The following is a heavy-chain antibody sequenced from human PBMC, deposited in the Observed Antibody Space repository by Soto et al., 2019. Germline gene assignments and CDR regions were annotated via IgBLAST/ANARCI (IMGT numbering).Heavy chain of an antibody. V-gene: IGHV4-39*01. CDR3: ARTKSAWELPDKGNKFDY. CDR2: IYYSGST. J-gene: IGHJ4*02. D-gene: IGHD1-26*01. CDR1: GGSISSSSYY. Sequence: PSETLSLTCTVSGGSISSSSYYWGWIRQPPGKGLEWIGSIYYSGSTYYNPSLKSRVTISVDTSKNQFSLKLSSVTAADTAVYYCARTKSAWELPDKGNKFDYWGQGTLVTVSS.